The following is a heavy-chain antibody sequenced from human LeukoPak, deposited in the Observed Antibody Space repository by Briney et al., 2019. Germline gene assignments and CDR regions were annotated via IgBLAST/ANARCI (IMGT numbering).Heavy chain of an antibody. D-gene: IGHD3-22*01. V-gene: IGHV3-48*01. Sequence: GGSLRLSCAASGFTFSTYTMNWVRQAPGKGLEWVSYISSSSSTIYYADSAKGRFTISRDNAKNSLYLQMNSLRAEDTAVYYCARDTDTMIVVPDAFDIWGQGTMVTVSS. CDR1: GFTFSTYT. J-gene: IGHJ3*02. CDR2: ISSSSSTI. CDR3: ARDTDTMIVVPDAFDI.